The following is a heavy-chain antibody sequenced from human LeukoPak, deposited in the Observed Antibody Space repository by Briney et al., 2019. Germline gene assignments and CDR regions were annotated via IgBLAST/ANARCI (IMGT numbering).Heavy chain of an antibody. Sequence: GGSLPLSCAGSGITLSNYGMSGVRQAPGKGREWVAGISGSGGSTNYAASGKGRFTISIDNPKTSLFLQMNSLRAEDTAVYFCAKRGVVIRVILVGFHKEAYYFDSWGQGALVTVSS. V-gene: IGHV3-23*01. J-gene: IGHJ4*02. CDR1: GITLSNYG. CDR3: AKRGVVIRVILVGFHKEAYYFDS. D-gene: IGHD3-22*01. CDR2: ISGSGGST.